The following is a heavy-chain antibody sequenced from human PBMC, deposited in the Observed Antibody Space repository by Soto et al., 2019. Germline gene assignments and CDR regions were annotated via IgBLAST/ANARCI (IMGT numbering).Heavy chain of an antibody. CDR1: GGSITSSSYY. CDR2: IYYSGST. D-gene: IGHD1-26*01. V-gene: IGHV4-39*01. CDR3: ATQEVGGTYVYTFYP. Sequence: PSETLSLTCTVSGGSITSSSYYWGWIRQPPGKGLEWIGSIYYSGSTYYNPSLKSRVTISVDTSKNQFSLKLSSVTAADTAVYYCATQEVGGTYVYTFYPWGQGTLVTVSS. J-gene: IGHJ5*02.